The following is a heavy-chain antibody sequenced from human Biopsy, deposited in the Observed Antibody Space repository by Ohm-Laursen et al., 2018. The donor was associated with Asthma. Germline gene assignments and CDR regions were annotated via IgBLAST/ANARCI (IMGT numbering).Heavy chain of an antibody. J-gene: IGHJ3*02. V-gene: IGHV3-30*03. CDR1: GFAFSQYG. CDR3: VRDGTDDAFDI. Sequence: SLRLSCTASGFAFSQYGMHWVRQAPGQGLEWVGVISKDASTQDYADSVKGRFTMARDNSKNTLDLQMNSLREEDTAVYYCVRDGTDDAFDIWGQGTVVSVSS. D-gene: IGHD1-1*01. CDR2: ISKDASTQ.